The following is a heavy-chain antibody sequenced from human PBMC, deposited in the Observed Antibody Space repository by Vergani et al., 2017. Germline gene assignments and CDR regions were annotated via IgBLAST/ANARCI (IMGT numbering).Heavy chain of an antibody. CDR3: VRDLKFDY. Sequence: QVQLVESGGGVVQPGRSLRLSCAASGFTFSSYAMHWVRQAPGKGLEWVAVISYDGSNKYYADSVKGRFTISRDNSKNTLYLQMNSLRAEDTAVYYCVRDLKFDYWGQGTLVTVSS. V-gene: IGHV3-30*01. CDR2: ISYDGSNK. CDR1: GFTFSSYA. J-gene: IGHJ4*02.